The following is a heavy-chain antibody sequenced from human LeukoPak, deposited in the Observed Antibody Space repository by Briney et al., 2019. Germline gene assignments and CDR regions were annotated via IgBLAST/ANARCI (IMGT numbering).Heavy chain of an antibody. CDR3: ARSSEGPTDF. J-gene: IGHJ4*02. Sequence: PGGSLRLSCAASGFTFSSYAMTWVRRAPGKGLEWIGSISYSGSTYYNPSLKSRVTISVDTSKYQFSLRLSSVTAADTAVYYCARSSEGPTDFWGQGILVTVSS. CDR1: GFTFSSYA. V-gene: IGHV4-39*01. CDR2: ISYSGST.